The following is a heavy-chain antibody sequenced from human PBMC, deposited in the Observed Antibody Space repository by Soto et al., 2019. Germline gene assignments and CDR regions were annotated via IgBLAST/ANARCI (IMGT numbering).Heavy chain of an antibody. Sequence: ASVKVSCKASGGTFSSYTISWVRQAPGQGLEWMGRIIPILGIANYAQKFQGRVTITADKSTSTAYMELSSLRSEDTAVYYCARGGAKRVTTTYYYYMDVWGKGTTVTVSS. D-gene: IGHD4-4*01. CDR1: GGTFSSYT. CDR3: ARGGAKRVTTTYYYYMDV. CDR2: IIPILGIA. J-gene: IGHJ6*03. V-gene: IGHV1-69*02.